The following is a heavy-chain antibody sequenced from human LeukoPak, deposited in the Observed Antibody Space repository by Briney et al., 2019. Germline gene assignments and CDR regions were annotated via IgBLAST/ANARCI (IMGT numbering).Heavy chain of an antibody. J-gene: IGHJ6*03. CDR2: IIPIFGTA. CDR1: GGTFSSYA. Sequence: SVKVSCKASGGTFSSYAISWVRQAPGQGLEWTGGIIPIFGTANYAQKFQGRVTITADESTSTAYMELSSLRSEDTAVYYCAREGSIAAAGRYYYHYMDVWGKGTTVTISS. D-gene: IGHD6-13*01. CDR3: AREGSIAAAGRYYYHYMDV. V-gene: IGHV1-69*13.